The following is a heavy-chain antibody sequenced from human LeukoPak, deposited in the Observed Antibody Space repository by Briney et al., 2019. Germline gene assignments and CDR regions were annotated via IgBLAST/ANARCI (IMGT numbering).Heavy chain of an antibody. J-gene: IGHJ3*02. CDR2: ISSSSSYI. D-gene: IGHD6-19*01. Sequence: GGSLRLSCLASGFSFSSHAMNWVRQAPGKGLEWVSSISSSSSYIYYADSVKGRFTISRDNAKNSLYLQMNSLRAEDTAVYYCARDLGSGWSDAFDIWGQGTMVTVSS. CDR3: ARDLGSGWSDAFDI. V-gene: IGHV3-21*01. CDR1: GFSFSSHA.